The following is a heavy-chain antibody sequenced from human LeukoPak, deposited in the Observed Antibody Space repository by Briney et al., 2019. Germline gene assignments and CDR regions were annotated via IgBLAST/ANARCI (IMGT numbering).Heavy chain of an antibody. D-gene: IGHD4-17*01. Sequence: SETLSLTCAVYAGSVSGYYWSWIRQPPGKGLEWIGEINHSGSTNYNPSLKSRVTISVDTSKNQFSLKLSSVTAADTAVYYCARVFTVTTGEDYWGQGTLVTVSS. CDR3: ARVFTVTTGEDY. CDR1: AGSVSGYY. J-gene: IGHJ4*02. V-gene: IGHV4-34*01. CDR2: INHSGST.